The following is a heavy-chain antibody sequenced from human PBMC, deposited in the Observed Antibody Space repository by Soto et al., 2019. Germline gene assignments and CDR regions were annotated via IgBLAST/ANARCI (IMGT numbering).Heavy chain of an antibody. Sequence: EAQMLESGGGLVQPGGSLRLACAASGFTFSSFALSWVRQAPGKGLEWVSAISGSGDGTDYADSVKGRFTISRDNSKNTLYLQMNILRAEDTAVYYCAGPGYSSQDYWGQGALVTVSS. D-gene: IGHD5-18*01. CDR1: GFTFSSFA. CDR2: ISGSGDGT. CDR3: AGPGYSSQDY. V-gene: IGHV3-23*01. J-gene: IGHJ4*02.